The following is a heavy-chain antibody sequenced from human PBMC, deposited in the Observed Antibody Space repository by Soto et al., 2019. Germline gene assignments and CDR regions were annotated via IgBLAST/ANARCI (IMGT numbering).Heavy chain of an antibody. Sequence: VKVSCKASGYTFTSYYMHWVRQAPGQGLEWMGIINPSGGSTSYAQKFQGRVTMTRDTSTSTVYMELSSLRSEDTAVYYCARDPRITIFGVVIRSNWYYYGMDVWGQGTTVTVSS. CDR2: INPSGGST. J-gene: IGHJ6*02. D-gene: IGHD3-3*01. V-gene: IGHV1-46*01. CDR3: ARDPRITIFGVVIRSNWYYYGMDV. CDR1: GYTFTSYY.